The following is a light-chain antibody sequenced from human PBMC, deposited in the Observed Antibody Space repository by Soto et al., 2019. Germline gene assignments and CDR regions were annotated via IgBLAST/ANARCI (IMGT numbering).Light chain of an antibody. J-gene: IGKJ2*01. CDR3: QQYNTVNT. V-gene: IGKV3-15*01. Sequence: EIAMTQSPATLSVSPGQRATLSCRASQNVNSNLAWYQQKPGHAPSLLMYNVSTRATGFPARFSGSGSGTEFTLTISSLQSEDSAIYYCQQYNTVNTFGQGTNLEIK. CDR1: QNVNSN. CDR2: NVS.